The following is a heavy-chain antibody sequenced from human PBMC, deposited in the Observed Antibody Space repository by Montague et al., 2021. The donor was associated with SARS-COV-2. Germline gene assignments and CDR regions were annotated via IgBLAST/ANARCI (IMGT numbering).Heavy chain of an antibody. CDR2: IYHNGKT. CDR3: AVELNYFSDY. Sequence: SETLSLTCNVSGDSITNTRYFWGWIRQPPGKALEWIGSIYHNGKTYYNPSLERRALLSIDTSKNQFSPRLSSVIASDTAVYYCAVELNYFSDYWGQGFLVSVSS. CDR1: GDSITNTRYF. J-gene: IGHJ4*02. D-gene: IGHD1-7*01. V-gene: IGHV4-39*01.